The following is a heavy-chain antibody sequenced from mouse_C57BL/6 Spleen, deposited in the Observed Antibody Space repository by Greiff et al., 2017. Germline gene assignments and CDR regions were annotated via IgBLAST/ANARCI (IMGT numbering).Heavy chain of an antibody. CDR1: GYSFTDYN. Sequence: VQLKESGPELVKPGASVKISCKASGYSFTDYNMNWVKQSNGKSLEWIGVINPNYGTTSYNQKFKGKATLTVDQSSSTAYMQLNSLTSEDSAVYYCARGDYGSSYERDFDYWGQGTTLTVSS. V-gene: IGHV1-39*01. CDR3: ARGDYGSSYERDFDY. D-gene: IGHD1-1*01. CDR2: INPNYGTT. J-gene: IGHJ2*01.